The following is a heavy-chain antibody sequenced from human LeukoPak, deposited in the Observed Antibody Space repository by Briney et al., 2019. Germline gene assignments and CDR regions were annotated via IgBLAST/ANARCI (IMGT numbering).Heavy chain of an antibody. CDR1: GFAFNTYT. CDR3: ARDKDYYDSTAYTPFDY. CDR2: ISDTTSFI. Sequence: GGSLRLSCEASGFAFNTYTMNWVRQAPGKGLEWVSTISDTTSFIYYADSVKGRFTISRDNAKNSLYLEMNSLRAENTAVYFCARDKDYYDSTAYTPFDYWGQGTLVTVSS. J-gene: IGHJ4*02. V-gene: IGHV3-21*01. D-gene: IGHD3-22*01.